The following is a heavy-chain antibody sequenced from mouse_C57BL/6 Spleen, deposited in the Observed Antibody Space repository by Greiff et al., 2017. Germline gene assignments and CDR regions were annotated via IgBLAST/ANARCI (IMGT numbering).Heavy chain of an antibody. D-gene: IGHD2-1*01. CDR3: ARGGEGNSFAY. Sequence: VQLQESGPELVKPGASVKISCKASGYSFTSYYIHWVKQRPGQGLEWIGWIYPGSGNTKYNEKFKGKATLTADTSSSTAYMQLSSLTSEDSAVYYCARGGEGNSFAYWGQGTLVTVSA. CDR1: GYSFTSYY. V-gene: IGHV1-66*01. CDR2: IYPGSGNT. J-gene: IGHJ3*01.